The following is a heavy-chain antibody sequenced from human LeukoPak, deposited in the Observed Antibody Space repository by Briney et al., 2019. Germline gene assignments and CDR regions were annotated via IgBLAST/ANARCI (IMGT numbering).Heavy chain of an antibody. V-gene: IGHV3-7*01. CDR3: ARDGGYDLVSSWFDP. Sequence: AGGSLRLSCAASGFTFSSYWMSWVRQAPGKGLEWVANIKQDGSEKYYVDSVKGRFTISRDNAKNSLYLQMNSLRAEDTAVYYCARDGGYDLVSSWFDPWGQGTLVTVSS. CDR2: IKQDGSEK. CDR1: GFTFSSYW. D-gene: IGHD5-12*01. J-gene: IGHJ5*02.